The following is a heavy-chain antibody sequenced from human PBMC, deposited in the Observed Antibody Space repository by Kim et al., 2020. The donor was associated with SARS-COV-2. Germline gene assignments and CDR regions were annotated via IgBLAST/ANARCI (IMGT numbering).Heavy chain of an antibody. CDR2: INHSGST. CDR1: GGSFSGYY. CDR3: ARSIAAAAAYYGMDV. D-gene: IGHD6-13*01. V-gene: IGHV4-34*01. Sequence: SETLSLTCAVYGGSFSGYYWSWIRQPPGKGLEWIGEINHSGSTNYNPSLKSRVTISVDTSKNQFSLKLSSVTAADTAVYYCARSIAAAAAYYGMDVWGQGTTVTVSS. J-gene: IGHJ6*02.